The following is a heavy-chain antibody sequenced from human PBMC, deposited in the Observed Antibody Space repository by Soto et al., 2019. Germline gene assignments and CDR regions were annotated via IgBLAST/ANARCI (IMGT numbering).Heavy chain of an antibody. V-gene: IGHV3-23*01. CDR3: AKVPPRAYCGSVSCTFDY. J-gene: IGHJ4*02. Sequence: GGSLRLSCAASGFAFSSYAMNWVRQAPGKGLEWVSTIDYTGGYSYYADSVKGRFTISRDNSQKTLDLQMNSLRAEDTAIYYCAKVPPRAYCGSVSCTFDYWGQGTVVTVSS. CDR1: GFAFSSYA. CDR2: IDYTGGYS. D-gene: IGHD2-2*01.